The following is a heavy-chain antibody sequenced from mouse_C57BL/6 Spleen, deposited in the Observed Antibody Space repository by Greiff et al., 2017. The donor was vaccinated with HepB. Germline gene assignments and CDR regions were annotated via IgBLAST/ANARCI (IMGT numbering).Heavy chain of an antibody. V-gene: IGHV1-69*01. Sequence: VQLQQSGAELVMPGASVKLSCKASGYTFTSYWMHWVKQRPGQGLEWIGEIDPSDSYTNYNQKFKGQSTLTVDKSSSTAYMQLSSLTSEDSAVYYCARRFRYYFDYWGQGTTLTVSS. CDR2: IDPSDSYT. CDR1: GYTFTSYW. CDR3: ARRFRYYFDY. J-gene: IGHJ2*01.